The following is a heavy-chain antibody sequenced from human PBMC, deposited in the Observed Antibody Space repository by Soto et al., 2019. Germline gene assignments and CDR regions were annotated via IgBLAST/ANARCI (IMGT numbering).Heavy chain of an antibody. CDR3: HGYGY. V-gene: IGHV3-53*01. Sequence: EVQLVESGGGLIQPGGSLRLSCVVSGFTVSSSNYMSWVRQAPGKGLEWGSVIYTGGTTYYADSVKGRFTITRDNSKNPLYLHMNSLRAEDTAVYYCHGYGYWGQGTLVTVSS. CDR2: IYTGGTT. D-gene: IGHD5-12*01. J-gene: IGHJ4*02. CDR1: GFTVSSSNY.